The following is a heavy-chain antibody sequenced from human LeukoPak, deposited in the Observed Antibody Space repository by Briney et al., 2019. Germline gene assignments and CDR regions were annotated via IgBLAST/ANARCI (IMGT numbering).Heavy chain of an antibody. J-gene: IGHJ4*02. Sequence: SETLSLTCTVSGGSISSSSYYWGWIRQPPGKGLEWIGYIYYSGSTYYNPSLKSRVTISVDTSKNQFSLKLSSVTAADTAVYYCARSSSSARRYYFDYWGQGTLVTVSS. CDR1: GGSISSSSYY. CDR2: IYYSGST. D-gene: IGHD6-6*01. V-gene: IGHV4-31*03. CDR3: ARSSSSARRYYFDY.